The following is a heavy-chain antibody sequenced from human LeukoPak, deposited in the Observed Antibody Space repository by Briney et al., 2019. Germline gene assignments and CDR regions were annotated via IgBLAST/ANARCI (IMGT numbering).Heavy chain of an antibody. Sequence: GGSLRLSCAASGFTFSSYGMHWVRQAPGKGLEWVSAIRGSGDSTYYADSVKGRFTISRDNSKNTLYLQMNSLRAEDTAVYYCAKRFRGSSGLYYFDYWGQGTLVTVSS. V-gene: IGHV3-23*01. J-gene: IGHJ4*02. CDR1: GFTFSSYG. D-gene: IGHD6-13*01. CDR2: IRGSGDST. CDR3: AKRFRGSSGLYYFDY.